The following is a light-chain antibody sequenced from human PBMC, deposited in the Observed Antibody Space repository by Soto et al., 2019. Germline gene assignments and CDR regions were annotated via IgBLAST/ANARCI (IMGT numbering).Light chain of an antibody. CDR3: QHYGGSFI. CDR2: NTT. CDR1: QSINSKS. V-gene: IGKV3-20*01. J-gene: IGKJ3*01. Sequence: EIVLTQSPGTLSLSPGEGATVSCRVSQSINSKSLVWYQRKFGQAPRLLIYNTTSRATGIPDRFSGSGSGTDFTIRISRLEPEDFAVYYCQHYGGSFIFGPGTKVDFK.